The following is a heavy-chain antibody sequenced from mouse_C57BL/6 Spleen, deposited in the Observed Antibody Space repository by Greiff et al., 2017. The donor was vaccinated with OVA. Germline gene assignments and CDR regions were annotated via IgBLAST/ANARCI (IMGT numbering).Heavy chain of an antibody. CDR2: IYPRSGNT. J-gene: IGHJ4*01. Sequence: VQLQQSGAELARPGASVKLSCKASGYTFTSYGISWVKQRTGQGLEWIGEIYPRSGNTYYNEKFKGKATLTVDKSSSTAYMQLSSLTSEDSAVYFCASHYDYDWDAMDYWGQGTSVTVSS. V-gene: IGHV1-81*01. CDR1: GYTFTSYG. D-gene: IGHD2-4*01. CDR3: ASHYDYDWDAMDY.